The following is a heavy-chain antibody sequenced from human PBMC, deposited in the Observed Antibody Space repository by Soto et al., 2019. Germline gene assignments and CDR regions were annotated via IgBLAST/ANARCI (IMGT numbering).Heavy chain of an antibody. CDR3: ARDRDDYGSGNYYNRIDF. CDR2: IRNKANSYTT. J-gene: IGHJ4*02. CDR1: GFTFSDRY. Sequence: EVQLVESGGGLVQPGGSLRLSCAASGFTFSDRYMEWVRQAPGKGLEWVGRIRNKANSYTTEYGASVKGRFTISRDDSKNSLSLQMNSLKTEDTAVYYCARDRDDYGSGNYYNRIDFWGQGTLVTVSS. D-gene: IGHD3-10*01. V-gene: IGHV3-72*01.